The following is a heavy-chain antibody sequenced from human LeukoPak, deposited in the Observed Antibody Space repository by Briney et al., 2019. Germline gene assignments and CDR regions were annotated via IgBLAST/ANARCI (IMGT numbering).Heavy chain of an antibody. V-gene: IGHV4-34*01. CDR2: INHSGST. J-gene: IGHJ5*02. CDR1: GGFFSGYY. D-gene: IGHD2-2*01. Sequence: SETLSLTCAVYGGFFSGYYWSWIRQPPGKGLEWIGEINHSGSTNYNPSLKSRVTISVDTSKNQFSLKLSSVTAADTAVYYCARGPYCSSTSCYGFAKIMLYNWFDPWGQGTLVTVSS. CDR3: ARGPYCSSTSCYGFAKIMLYNWFDP.